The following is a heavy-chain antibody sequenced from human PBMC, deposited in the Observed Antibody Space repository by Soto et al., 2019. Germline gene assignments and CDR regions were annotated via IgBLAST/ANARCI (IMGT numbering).Heavy chain of an antibody. CDR3: ARAEGILGYMDV. CDR2: MNPNSGNT. Sequence: ASVKVSCKASGYTFTSYDINWVRQATGQGLEWMGWMNPNSGNTGYAQKFQGRVTMTRNTSISTAYMELSSLRSEDTAVYYCARAEGILGYMDVWGQGTTVTVAS. V-gene: IGHV1-8*01. J-gene: IGHJ6*03. D-gene: IGHD2-15*01. CDR1: GYTFTSYD.